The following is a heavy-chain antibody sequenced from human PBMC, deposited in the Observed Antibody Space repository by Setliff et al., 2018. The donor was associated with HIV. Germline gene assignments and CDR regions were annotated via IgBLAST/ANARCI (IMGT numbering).Heavy chain of an antibody. Sequence: KTSETLSLTCTVSGGSISTSNYYWGWVRQPPGKGLEWVGNVDYTGSTYYNPSLKSRVTISVDTSKNQFSLRLNSVTAADTAVYYCARQGVSYYMPFDYWGQGILVTVSS. CDR1: GGSISTSNYY. CDR3: ARQGVSYYMPFDY. V-gene: IGHV4-39*07. J-gene: IGHJ4*02. CDR2: VDYTGST. D-gene: IGHD3-10*01.